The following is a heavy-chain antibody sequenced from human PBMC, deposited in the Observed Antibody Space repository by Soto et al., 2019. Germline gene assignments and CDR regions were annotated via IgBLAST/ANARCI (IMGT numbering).Heavy chain of an antibody. V-gene: IGHV4-59*01. CDR1: GGSISSYY. CDR3: ARDSNGRVGATSDAFDI. J-gene: IGHJ3*02. CDR2: IYYSGST. Sequence: PSETLSLTCTVSGGSISSYYWSWIRQPPGKGLELIGYIYYSGSTNYNPSLKSRVTISVDTSKNQFSLKLSSVTAADTAVYYCARDSNGRVGATSDAFDIWGQGTMVTVPS. D-gene: IGHD1-26*01.